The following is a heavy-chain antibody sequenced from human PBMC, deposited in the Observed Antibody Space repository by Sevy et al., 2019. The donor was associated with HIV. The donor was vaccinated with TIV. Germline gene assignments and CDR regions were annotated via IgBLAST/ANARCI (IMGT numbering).Heavy chain of an antibody. D-gene: IGHD3-10*01. CDR3: ATDHVLLWFGEFRY. CDR2: FDPEDGET. Sequence: ASVKVSCKVSGYTLTELSMHWVRQAPGIGLEWMGGFDPEDGETIYAQKFQGRVTMTEDTSTDTAYMELSSLRSEDTAVYYCATDHVLLWFGEFRYWGQGTLVTVSS. J-gene: IGHJ4*02. V-gene: IGHV1-24*01. CDR1: GYTLTELS.